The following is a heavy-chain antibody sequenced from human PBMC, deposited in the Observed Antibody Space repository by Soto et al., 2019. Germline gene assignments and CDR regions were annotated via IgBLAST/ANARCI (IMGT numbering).Heavy chain of an antibody. J-gene: IGHJ4*02. CDR3: AKDGGWSLAVAGLFDY. CDR1: GSTFSSDD. CDR2: ISDSGGST. D-gene: IGHD6-19*01. Sequence: PGGSLRLSCVVSGSTFSSDDMSWVRQAPGRGLEWVSGISDSGGSTYYADSVKGRFTISRDNAENTLYLQMKSLRVEDTALYYCAKDGGWSLAVAGLFDYWGPGTQVTVSS. V-gene: IGHV3-23*01.